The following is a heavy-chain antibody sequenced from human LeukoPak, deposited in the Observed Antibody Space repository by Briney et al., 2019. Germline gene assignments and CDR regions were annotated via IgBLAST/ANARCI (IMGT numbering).Heavy chain of an antibody. Sequence: SETLSLTCTVTGVSISNYYWTWIRQPAGKGLEWIGRLYTSGSTNYNPSLKSRVTMSVDTSKNQLSLKLSSVTAADTAVYYCARGGYYYDSSDWGQGTLVTVSS. CDR3: ARGGYYYDSSD. J-gene: IGHJ4*02. CDR1: GVSISNYY. D-gene: IGHD3-22*01. V-gene: IGHV4-4*07. CDR2: LYTSGST.